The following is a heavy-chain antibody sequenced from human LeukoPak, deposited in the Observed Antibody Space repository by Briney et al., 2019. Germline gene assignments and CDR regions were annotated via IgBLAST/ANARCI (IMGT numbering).Heavy chain of an antibody. CDR1: GGSFSGYY. CDR3: ARPAGYPGWNYFDY. Sequence: PSETLSLTCAVYGGSFSGYYWSWIRQPPGKGLEWIGEINHSGSTNYNPSLKSRVTISVDTSKNQFSLKLSSVTAADTAVYYCARPAGYPGWNYFDYWGQGTLVTVSS. J-gene: IGHJ4*02. D-gene: IGHD6-25*01. V-gene: IGHV4-34*01. CDR2: INHSGST.